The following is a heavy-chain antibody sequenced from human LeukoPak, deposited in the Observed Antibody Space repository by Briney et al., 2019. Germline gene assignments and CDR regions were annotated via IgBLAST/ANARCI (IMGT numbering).Heavy chain of an antibody. CDR3: VSPRGFSYGYFDY. J-gene: IGHJ4*02. CDR2: IYYSKNT. CDR1: GGSISSSSAY. V-gene: IGHV4-39*01. D-gene: IGHD5-18*01. Sequence: SETLSLTCTVSGGSISSSSAYWGWIRQPPGKGLEWIGSIYYSKNTYYNPSLKSRVTISANTSKNQFSLTLGSESATDTAVYYCVSPRGFSYGYFDYWGQGTLVTVSS.